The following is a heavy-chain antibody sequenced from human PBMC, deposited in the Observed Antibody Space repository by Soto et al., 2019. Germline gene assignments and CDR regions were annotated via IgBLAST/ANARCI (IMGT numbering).Heavy chain of an antibody. J-gene: IGHJ4*02. CDR2: ISYDGSNK. Sequence: QVQLVESGGGVVQPGRSLRLSCAASGFTFSSYGMHWVRQAPGKGLEWVAVISYDGSNKYYADSVKGRFTISRDNSKNTLYLQMNSLRAEDTAVYYCAKDSSADCGGDCYSVFDYWGQGTLVTVSS. V-gene: IGHV3-30*18. CDR3: AKDSSADCGGDCYSVFDY. CDR1: GFTFSSYG. D-gene: IGHD2-21*02.